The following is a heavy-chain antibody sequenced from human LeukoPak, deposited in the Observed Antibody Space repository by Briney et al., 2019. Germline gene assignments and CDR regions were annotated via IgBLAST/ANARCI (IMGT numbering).Heavy chain of an antibody. CDR3: ARMVESRSSYDAFDI. CDR2: IDWDDDK. CDR1: GFSLHTRGMR. V-gene: IGHV2-70*04. J-gene: IGHJ3*02. D-gene: IGHD1-26*01. Sequence: SGPTLVNPTQTLTLTCTFSGFSLHTRGMRVSWIRQPPGKALEWLSRIDWDDDKFYSTSLETRLTISKDTSKNQVVLTMTNMNPVDTATYYCARMVESRSSYDAFDIWGQGTMVTVSS.